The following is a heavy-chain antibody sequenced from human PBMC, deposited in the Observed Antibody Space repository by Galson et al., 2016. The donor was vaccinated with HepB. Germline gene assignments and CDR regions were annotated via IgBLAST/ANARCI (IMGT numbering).Heavy chain of an antibody. CDR2: ISRRGDSR. Sequence: SLRLSCAASGFSFSRYWMAWVRQAPGKGLEVVSSISRRGDSRDYADSVKGRFTISRDNSKNTLSLQMNSLRVEDTAVYYCVQGSTAPAVWGKGTTVTVSS. D-gene: IGHD1-26*01. V-gene: IGHV3-23*01. CDR1: GFSFSRYW. J-gene: IGHJ6*04. CDR3: VQGSTAPAV.